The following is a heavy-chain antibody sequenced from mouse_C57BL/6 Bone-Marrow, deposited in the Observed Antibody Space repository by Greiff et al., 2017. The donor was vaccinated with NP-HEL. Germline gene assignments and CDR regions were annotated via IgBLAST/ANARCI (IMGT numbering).Heavy chain of an antibody. CDR2: IRSKSSNYAT. CDR3: VRIYDGVYAY. CDR1: GFTFNTYA. J-gene: IGHJ3*01. D-gene: IGHD2-3*01. V-gene: IGHV10-3*01. Sequence: EVQLVESGGGLVQPKGSLKLSCAASGFTFNTYAMHWVRQAPGKGLEWVASIRSKSSNYATYYADSVKDRFTISRDDSQSMLYLQMNNLKTEYTAIYYCVRIYDGVYAYWGQGTLVTVSA.